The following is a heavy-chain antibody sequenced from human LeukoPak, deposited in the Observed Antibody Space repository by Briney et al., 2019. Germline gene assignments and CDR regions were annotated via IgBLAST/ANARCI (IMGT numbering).Heavy chain of an antibody. D-gene: IGHD3-22*01. CDR1: GYTFTSYA. CDR3: ASGHYYDSSGYYDGMDV. CDR2: INAGNGNT. J-gene: IGHJ6*02. Sequence: ASVKVSCKASGYTFTSYAMHWVRQAPGQRLEWMGWINAGNGNTKYSRKFQGRVTITRDTSASTAYMELSSLRSEDTAVYYCASGHYYDSSGYYDGMDVWGQGTTVTVSS. V-gene: IGHV1-3*01.